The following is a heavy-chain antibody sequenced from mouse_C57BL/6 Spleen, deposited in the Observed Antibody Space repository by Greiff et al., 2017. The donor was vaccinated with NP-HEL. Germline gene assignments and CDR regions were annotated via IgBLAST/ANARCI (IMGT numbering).Heavy chain of an antibody. V-gene: IGHV1-50*01. CDR2: IDPSDSYT. CDR3: ARPHYGSRPHYFDY. Sequence: QVQLKQPGAELVKPGASVKLSCKASGYTFTSYWMQWVKQRPGQGLEWIGEIDPSDSYTNYNQKFKGKATLTVDTSSSTAYMQLSSLTSEDSAVYYCARPHYGSRPHYFDYWGQGTTLTVSS. D-gene: IGHD1-1*01. CDR1: GYTFTSYW. J-gene: IGHJ2*01.